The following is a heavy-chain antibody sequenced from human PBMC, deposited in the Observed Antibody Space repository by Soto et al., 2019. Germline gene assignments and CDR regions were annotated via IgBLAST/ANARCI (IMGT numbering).Heavy chain of an antibody. Sequence: SVKVSCKASGGTFSSYTINWVRRAPGQGLEWMGRIIPILGLANYAQKFQGRVTITADKSTSTAYMELSSLRSEDTAVYYCARVGFRQLPWEFDYWGQGTLVTVSS. D-gene: IGHD2-2*01. J-gene: IGHJ4*02. CDR1: GGTFSSYT. CDR2: IIPILGLA. CDR3: ARVGFRQLPWEFDY. V-gene: IGHV1-69*02.